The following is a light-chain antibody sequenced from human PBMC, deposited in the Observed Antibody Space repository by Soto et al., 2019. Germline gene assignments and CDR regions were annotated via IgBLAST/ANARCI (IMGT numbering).Light chain of an antibody. V-gene: IGKV3-15*01. CDR2: GAS. Sequence: EIVVTQSPATLSLSPGERATLSCRASQSVSSNVAWYQQIPGQTPRLLIYGASTRATGIPVRFSGSGSGTEFTLTISSLQSEDFAVYYCHQYDDGPYTFGQGTK. CDR1: QSVSSN. J-gene: IGKJ2*01. CDR3: HQYDDGPYT.